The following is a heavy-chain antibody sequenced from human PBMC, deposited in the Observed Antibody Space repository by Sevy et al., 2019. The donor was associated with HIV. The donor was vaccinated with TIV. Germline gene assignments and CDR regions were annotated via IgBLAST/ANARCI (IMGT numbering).Heavy chain of an antibody. V-gene: IGHV6-1*01. CDR2: TYHRSKWYN. CDR1: GDSVSSNSAA. Sequence: QSQTLSLTCAISGDSVSSNSAAWNWIRQSPSRGLEWLGRTYHRSKWYNDYAVSVKSRITINPDTSKNQFSLQLNSVTPEDTAVYYCARALGSSSWYGEYYFDDWGQGTLVTVSS. CDR3: ARALGSSSWYGEYYFDD. J-gene: IGHJ4*02. D-gene: IGHD6-13*01.